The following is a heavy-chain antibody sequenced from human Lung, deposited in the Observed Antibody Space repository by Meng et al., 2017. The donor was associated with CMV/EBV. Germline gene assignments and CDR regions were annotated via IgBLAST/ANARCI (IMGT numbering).Heavy chain of an antibody. CDR2: VGGCDGDT. CDR3: ARDWECLDRSDVFDI. Sequence: ASVKVSXKASGYTFSRYGISYVRQAPGQGLQGLGWVGGCDGDTNYAPEFRGSATMTTDASTNTVYMELRSLTSDDTAVYYCARDWECLDRSDVFDIWGQGXMVTVSS. D-gene: IGHD3-9*01. J-gene: IGHJ3*02. V-gene: IGHV1-18*01. CDR1: GYTFSRYG.